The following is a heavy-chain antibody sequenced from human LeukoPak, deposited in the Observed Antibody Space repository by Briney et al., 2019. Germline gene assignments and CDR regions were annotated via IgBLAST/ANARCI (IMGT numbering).Heavy chain of an antibody. CDR3: ARGQGATVPQVGKNWFDP. CDR1: IDSFSNYH. J-gene: IGHJ5*02. Sequence: SETLSLTCAVYIDSFSNYHWNWIRQTPAKGMEWIGEVNDSGGTNISPSLRSRVILSVDTSKNQFSLKLISVTVADTAIYYCARGQGATVPQVGKNWFDPWGQGTRVTVSS. V-gene: IGHV4-34*01. D-gene: IGHD1-26*01. CDR2: VNDSGGT.